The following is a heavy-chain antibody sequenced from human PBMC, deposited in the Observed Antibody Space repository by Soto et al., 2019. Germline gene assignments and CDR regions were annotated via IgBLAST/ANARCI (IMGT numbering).Heavy chain of an antibody. Sequence: ASVKVSCKASGYTFTSYYMHWVRQAPGQGLEWMGIINPSGGSTSYAQKFQGRVTMTRDTSTSTVYMELSSLRSEDTAVYYCARDLIVGDTTPWFDYYYYGMDVWGQGTTVTVSS. J-gene: IGHJ6*02. D-gene: IGHD1-26*01. V-gene: IGHV1-46*01. CDR3: ARDLIVGDTTPWFDYYYYGMDV. CDR1: GYTFTSYY. CDR2: INPSGGST.